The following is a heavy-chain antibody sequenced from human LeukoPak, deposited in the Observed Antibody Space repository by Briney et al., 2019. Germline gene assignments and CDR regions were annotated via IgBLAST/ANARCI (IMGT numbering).Heavy chain of an antibody. D-gene: IGHD2-2*01. V-gene: IGHV1-69*13. Sequence: SVKVSCKASGGTFSSYAISWVRQAPGQGLEWMGGIIPTFGTANYAQKFQGRVTITADESTSTAYMELSSLRSEDTAVYYCASEVVVVPAAIGFSFDYWGQGTLVTVSS. J-gene: IGHJ4*02. CDR2: IIPTFGTA. CDR3: ASEVVVVPAAIGFSFDY. CDR1: GGTFSSYA.